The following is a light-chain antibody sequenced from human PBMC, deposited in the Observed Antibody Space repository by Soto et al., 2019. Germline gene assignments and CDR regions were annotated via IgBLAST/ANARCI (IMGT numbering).Light chain of an antibody. V-gene: IGLV2-14*01. CDR1: SSDVGVYNY. Sequence: QSVLTQPASVSGSPGQSITISCTGTSSDVGVYNYVSWYQQHPGKDPKLMIYEVSNRPSGVSNRFSGSKSGNTASLTISGLQAEDEADHYCSSYTGSSPYVFGSGTKVTVL. J-gene: IGLJ1*01. CDR3: SSYTGSSPYV. CDR2: EVS.